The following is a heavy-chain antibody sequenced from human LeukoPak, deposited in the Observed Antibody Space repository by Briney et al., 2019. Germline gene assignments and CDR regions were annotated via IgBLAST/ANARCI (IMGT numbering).Heavy chain of an antibody. Sequence: ASVKVSCKASGGTFSSYAISWVRQAAGQGLEWMGGIIPIFGTANYAQKFQGRVTITADESTSTAYMELSSLRSEDTAVYYCARENPRGVFDYWGQGTLVTVSS. J-gene: IGHJ4*02. V-gene: IGHV1-69*13. D-gene: IGHD3-10*01. CDR3: ARENPRGVFDY. CDR2: IIPIFGTA. CDR1: GGTFSSYA.